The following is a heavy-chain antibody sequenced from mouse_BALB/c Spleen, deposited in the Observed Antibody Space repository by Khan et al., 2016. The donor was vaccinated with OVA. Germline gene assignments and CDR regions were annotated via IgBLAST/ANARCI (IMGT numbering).Heavy chain of an antibody. CDR3: ARGNCYGYYFDY. V-gene: IGHV3-2*02. CDR2: ISYSGVT. CDR1: GYSITSGYA. D-gene: IGHD1-1*01. Sequence: LQQSGPGLVKPSQSLSLTCTVTGYSITSGYAWNWIRQFPGNKLEWMGYISYSGVTSYTPSLKSRISITRDTSKNQFFLQLNSVTTEDTATYYCARGNCYGYYFDYWGQGTTLTVSS. J-gene: IGHJ2*01.